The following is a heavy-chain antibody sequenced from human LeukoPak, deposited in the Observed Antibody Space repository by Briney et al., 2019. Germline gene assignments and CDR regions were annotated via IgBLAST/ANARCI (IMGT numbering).Heavy chain of an antibody. CDR1: GFTFSNYA. V-gene: IGHV3-23*01. CDR2: ISGTGGAT. D-gene: IGHD2-15*01. CDR3: AKRRSSGEYIDY. Sequence: PGGSLRLSCAASGFTFSNYAMSWVRQGPGKGLEWVSAISGTGGATYNADSVKGRFTISRDNSKNTMSLQMNSLRVEDTAVYYCAKRRSSGEYIDYWGQGTLVTVSS. J-gene: IGHJ4*02.